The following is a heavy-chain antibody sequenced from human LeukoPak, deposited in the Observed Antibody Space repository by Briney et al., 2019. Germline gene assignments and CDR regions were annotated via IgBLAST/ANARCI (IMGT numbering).Heavy chain of an antibody. J-gene: IGHJ4*02. CDR3: VRSITIFGV. CDR1: GLTFDDYG. V-gene: IGHV3-20*04. D-gene: IGHD3-3*01. CDR2: ISRNGGSS. Sequence: GGSLRLSCAASGLTFDDYGMTLVGQAPGKGLEWVSGISRNGGSSGYADSVKGRFTITRDNAKNSLYLQMKNLRAEDTALYYCVRSITIFGVWGQGTLVTVSS.